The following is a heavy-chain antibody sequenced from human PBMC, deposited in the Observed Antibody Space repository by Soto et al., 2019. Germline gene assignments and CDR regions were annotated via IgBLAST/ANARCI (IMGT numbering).Heavy chain of an antibody. CDR1: GGTFSSYA. V-gene: IGHV1-69*12. CDR2: IIPIFGTA. Sequence: QVQLVQSGAEVKKPGSSVKVSCKASGGTFSSYAISWLRQAPGQGLEWMGGIIPIFGTANYAQKFQGRVTITADESTSTADMELSSLRSEDTAVYYSASRVVVITGFDYWGQGTLVTVSS. J-gene: IGHJ4*02. D-gene: IGHD3-22*01. CDR3: ASRVVVITGFDY.